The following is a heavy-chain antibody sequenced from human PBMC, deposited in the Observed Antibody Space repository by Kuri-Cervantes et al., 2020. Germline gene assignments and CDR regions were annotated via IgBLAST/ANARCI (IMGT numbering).Heavy chain of an antibody. J-gene: IGHJ5*02. D-gene: IGHD2-15*01. CDR3: AKDTSCSDNVCSERNWFDP. Sequence: GESLKISCAASGFIFSDYTMNWVRQAPGKGLEWISYIDSSGTAIHYADSVKGRFTISRDDAKNSLYLQMNTLKVDDSAVYYCAKDTSCSDNVCSERNWFDPWGQGTLVTVSS. V-gene: IGHV3-48*01. CDR1: GFIFSDYT. CDR2: IDSSGTAI.